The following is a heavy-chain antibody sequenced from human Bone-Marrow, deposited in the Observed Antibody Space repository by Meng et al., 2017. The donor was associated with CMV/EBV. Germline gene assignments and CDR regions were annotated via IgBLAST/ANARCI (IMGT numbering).Heavy chain of an antibody. Sequence: GGSLRLSCALSGFTVSSDFMSWVRQAPGKGLEWVSVTHDSYGTHYADSLKGRVIMSRDDSKNTVSLQMNSLTAGDTAVYYFSRGRFGSWGRGTLVTVSS. CDR2: THDSYGT. V-gene: IGHV3-53*01. CDR1: GFTVSSDF. CDR3: SRGRFGS. J-gene: IGHJ4*02.